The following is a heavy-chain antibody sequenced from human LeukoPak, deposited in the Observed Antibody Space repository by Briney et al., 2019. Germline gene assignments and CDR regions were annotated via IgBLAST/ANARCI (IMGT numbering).Heavy chain of an antibody. J-gene: IGHJ4*02. CDR2: IYHSGST. V-gene: IGHV4-38-2*01. CDR3: ATLWSGYYHSDY. CDR1: GYSISSGYY. D-gene: IGHD3-3*01. Sequence: SETLSLTCAVSGYSISSGYYWGWIRQPPGKGLEWIGSIYHSGSTYYNPSLKSRVTISVDTSKNQFSLKLSSVTAADTAVYYCATLWSGYYHSDYWAREPWSPSPQ.